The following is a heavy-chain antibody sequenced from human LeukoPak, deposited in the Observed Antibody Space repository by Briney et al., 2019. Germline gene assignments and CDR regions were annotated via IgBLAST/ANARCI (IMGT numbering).Heavy chain of an antibody. CDR1: GGSISTYY. J-gene: IGHJ5*02. D-gene: IGHD2/OR15-2a*01. CDR2: IYYSGGT. Sequence: PSETLTLTCTVSGGSISTYYWGWIRQPPGKGLEWIGYIYYSGGTNYNRSLKSRVTISVDTSKNQFSLKLRSATAADTAMYYCAREGSTAFFNWFDPWGQGTLVTVSS. V-gene: IGHV4-59*01. CDR3: AREGSTAFFNWFDP.